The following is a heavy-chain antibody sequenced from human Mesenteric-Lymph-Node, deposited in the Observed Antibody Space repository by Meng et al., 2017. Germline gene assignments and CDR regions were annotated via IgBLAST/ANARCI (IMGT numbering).Heavy chain of an antibody. V-gene: IGHV4-34*01. CDR3: ARNWLRPPSTYFQV. J-gene: IGHJ1*01. CDR2: INHSGST. Sequence: GSLRLSCAVYGGSFSGYYWSWIRQPPGKGLEWIGEINHSGSTNYNPSLKSRVTISVDTSKNQFSLKLSSVTAADTAVYYCARNWLRPPSTYFQVWGHGTLVTVSS. CDR1: GGSFSGYY. D-gene: IGHD2-2*01.